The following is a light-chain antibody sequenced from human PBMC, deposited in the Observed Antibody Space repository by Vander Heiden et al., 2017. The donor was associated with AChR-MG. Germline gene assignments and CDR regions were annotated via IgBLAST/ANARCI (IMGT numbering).Light chain of an antibody. CDR1: SSDVGTYNY. Sequence: QSALTQPASVSGSPGQSITISCTGTSSDVGTYNYVSWYQQHPGKAPKLMIYDVSNRPSGVSNRFSGSKSGNTASLTISGLQAEDEADYYCSSYTSSSTPVFGGGTKLTGL. V-gene: IGLV2-14*03. J-gene: IGLJ2*01. CDR2: DVS. CDR3: SSYTSSSTPV.